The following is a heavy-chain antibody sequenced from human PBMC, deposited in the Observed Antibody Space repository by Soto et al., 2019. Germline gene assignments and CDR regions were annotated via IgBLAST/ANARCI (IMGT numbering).Heavy chain of an antibody. CDR2: IKQDGSEK. Sequence: EVQLVESGGGLVQPGGSLRLSCAASGFTFSSYWMSWVRQAPGKGLEWVANIKQDGSEKYYVDSMKGRFTISRDNAKNSLYLQMNSLRAEDTAVYYCATLPSDGWYFGRSYYWGQGTLVTVSS. V-gene: IGHV3-7*01. J-gene: IGHJ4*02. CDR1: GFTFSSYW. CDR3: ATLPSDGWYFGRSYY. D-gene: IGHD6-19*01.